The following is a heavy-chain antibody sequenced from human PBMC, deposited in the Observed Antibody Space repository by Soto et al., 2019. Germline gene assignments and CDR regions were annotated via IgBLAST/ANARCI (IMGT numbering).Heavy chain of an antibody. V-gene: IGHV4-4*07. CDR1: GGSMDGYY. Sequence: SETLSLTCTVSGGSMDGYYWTWIRQPAGKGLEWIGRMFISGSHKYNPSLQSRVTMSIDSSKNQFSLTLTSVTAADTAVYYCVRESPGLVPPNWFGPWGQGTLVTVSS. CDR2: MFISGSH. D-gene: IGHD1-26*01. J-gene: IGHJ5*02. CDR3: VRESPGLVPPNWFGP.